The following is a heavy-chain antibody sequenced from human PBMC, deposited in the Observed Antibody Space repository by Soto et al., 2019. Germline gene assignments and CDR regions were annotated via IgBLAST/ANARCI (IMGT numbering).Heavy chain of an antibody. CDR2: ISYDGSNK. D-gene: IGHD6-19*01. CDR1: GFTSSRYA. Sequence: VGSLRLCCSASGFTSSRYAMDGVRKAPGKGLEWVAVISYDGSNKYYADSVKGRFTISRDISKNTLYLQMNSLRAEDTAVYYCARGSSGWYYYYYALDVWGQGTTGTVYS. J-gene: IGHJ6*02. CDR3: ARGSSGWYYYYYALDV. V-gene: IGHV3-30-3*01.